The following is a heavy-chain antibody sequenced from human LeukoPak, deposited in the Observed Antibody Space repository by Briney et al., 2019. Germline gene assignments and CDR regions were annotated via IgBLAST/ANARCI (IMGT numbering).Heavy chain of an antibody. Sequence: AESLQILCKGSGYSFTTYWIGWVRQMSGKGLEWMGIIYPGDSDTRYSPSFQGQVTILADKSISTAYLQWSSLKASDTAMYYCARTSGGNFDAFDIWGQGKIVTVSS. CDR2: IYPGDSDT. CDR1: GYSFTTYW. V-gene: IGHV5-51*01. J-gene: IGHJ3*02. CDR3: ARTSGGNFDAFDI. D-gene: IGHD4-23*01.